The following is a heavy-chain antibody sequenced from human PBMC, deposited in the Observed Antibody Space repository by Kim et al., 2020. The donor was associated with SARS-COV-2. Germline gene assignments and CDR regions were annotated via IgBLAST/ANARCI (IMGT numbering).Heavy chain of an antibody. Sequence: GGSLRLSCATSGFIFSNYAMTWVRQAPGKGLEWVSTMRGSGGYTYYADSVKGRLTISRDNSKNTVSLQMNSLRGEDTAVYYCARDAAGAFDFWGQGTLVTVSS. CDR3: ARDAAGAFDF. CDR1: GFIFSNYA. D-gene: IGHD3-10*01. J-gene: IGHJ4*02. V-gene: IGHV3-23*01. CDR2: MRGSGGYT.